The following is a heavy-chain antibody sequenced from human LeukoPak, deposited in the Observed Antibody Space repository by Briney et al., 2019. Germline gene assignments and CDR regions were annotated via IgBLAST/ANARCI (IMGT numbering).Heavy chain of an antibody. V-gene: IGHV4-61*02. CDR3: ARDSNGLYDILDC. D-gene: IGHD3-9*01. CDR2: IYTSGST. CDR1: GGSISSGSYY. Sequence: SETLSLTCTVSGGSISSGSYYWRWIRQPDGKGLEWIGRIYTSGSTNYNPSLKSRVTISVDTSKNQFSLKLSSVTAADTAVYYCARDSNGLYDILDCWGQGTLVTVSS. J-gene: IGHJ4*02.